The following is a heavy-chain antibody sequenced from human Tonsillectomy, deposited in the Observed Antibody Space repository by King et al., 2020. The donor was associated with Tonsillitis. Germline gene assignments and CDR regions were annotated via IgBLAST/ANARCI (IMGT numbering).Heavy chain of an antibody. Sequence: ESGGGLVQPGGSLRLSCAASGFTFISYAMNWVRQAPGKGLEWVSAIGDSGGRTYYADSVKGRFTISRDNSKNTLFWQMNSLRAEDTAVYYCAKARSGIPAAGTNYWGQGTLVTVSS. CDR1: GFTFISYA. D-gene: IGHD6-13*01. CDR2: IGDSGGRT. V-gene: IGHV3-23*01. CDR3: AKARSGIPAAGTNY. J-gene: IGHJ4*02.